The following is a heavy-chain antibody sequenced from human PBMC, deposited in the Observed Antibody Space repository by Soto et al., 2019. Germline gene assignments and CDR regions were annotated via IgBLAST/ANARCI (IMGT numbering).Heavy chain of an antibody. CDR3: ASGSYGPEF. D-gene: IGHD3-10*01. Sequence: QVQLVQSGAEVKEPGASVKVSCKASGYTFTSNSMHWVRQAPGQRLEWMGWIDAGNGNTKYSPKFQGRVTLTRDTSASTGYMDLSSLSSEDTAVYYCASGSYGPEFWGQGTLVTVSP. V-gene: IGHV1-3*01. CDR2: IDAGNGNT. J-gene: IGHJ4*02. CDR1: GYTFTSNS.